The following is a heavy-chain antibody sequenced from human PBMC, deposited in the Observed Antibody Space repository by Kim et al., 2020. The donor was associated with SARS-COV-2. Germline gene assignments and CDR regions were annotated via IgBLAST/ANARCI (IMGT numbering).Heavy chain of an antibody. CDR2: INPNSGGT. J-gene: IGHJ4*02. V-gene: IGHV1-2*04. Sequence: ASVKVSCKASGYTFTGYYMHWVRQAPGQGLEWMGWINPNSGGTNYAQKFQGWVTMTRDTSISTAYMELSRLRSDDTAVYYCAREGSPHDSGIPPPWDYWGQGTLVTVSS. CDR3: AREGSPHDSGIPPPWDY. CDR1: GYTFTGYY. D-gene: IGHD3-10*01.